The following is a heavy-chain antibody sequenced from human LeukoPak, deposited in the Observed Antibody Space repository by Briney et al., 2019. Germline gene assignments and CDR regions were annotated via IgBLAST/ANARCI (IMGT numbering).Heavy chain of an antibody. V-gene: IGHV3-7*03. CDR3: AKLREWELPDLFDY. CDR1: GFSFTTYW. D-gene: IGHD1-26*01. Sequence: GGSLRLSCGASGFSFTTYWMGWVRQAPGKGLEWVANIKQDGTEKYYVDSVKGRFTISRDNAKNSLYLQMNSLRAEDTAVYYCAKLREWELPDLFDYWGQGTLVTVSS. J-gene: IGHJ4*02. CDR2: IKQDGTEK.